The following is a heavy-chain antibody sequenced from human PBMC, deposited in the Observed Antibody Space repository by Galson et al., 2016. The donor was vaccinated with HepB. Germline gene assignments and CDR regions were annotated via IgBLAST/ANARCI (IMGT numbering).Heavy chain of an antibody. CDR1: GDSMNNYY. CDR2: IYYSGST. CDR3: ARAYSTGWYPAKFDS. D-gene: IGHD6-19*01. J-gene: IGHJ4*02. Sequence: LSLTCSVSGDSMNNYYWSWIRQPPGKGLEWIGYIYYSGSTNYNPSLKSRVAMSVDTSTNQFSLKLSSVTAADTAVYYCARAYSTGWYPAKFDSWGQGTLVTVSS. V-gene: IGHV4-59*01.